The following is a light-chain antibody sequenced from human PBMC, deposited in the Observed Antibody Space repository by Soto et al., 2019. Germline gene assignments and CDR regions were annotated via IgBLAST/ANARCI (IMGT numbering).Light chain of an antibody. CDR2: EVS. CDR3: SSFASSPVV. J-gene: IGLJ2*01. CDR1: SSDVGEENY. V-gene: IGLV2-8*01. Sequence: QSVLTQPPSASGSPGQSVTITCSGTSSDVGEENYVSWYQQHPGKVPKLILYEVSKRPSGVPDRFSGSRSGNTASLTVSGLQAEDEDDYYCSSFASSPVVFGGGTKLTVL.